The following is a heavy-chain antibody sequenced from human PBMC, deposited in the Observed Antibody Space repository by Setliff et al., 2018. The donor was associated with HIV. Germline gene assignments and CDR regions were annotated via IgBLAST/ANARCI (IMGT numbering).Heavy chain of an antibody. CDR2: INHSGST. Sequence: SETLSLTCAVYGGSFSGYYWSWIRQPPGKGLEWIGEINHSGSTNYNPSLKSRVTISVDTSKNQFSLKLSSVTAADTAVFYCARLTTTYYYDSSAYYNPVWGQGTLVTVS. CDR1: GGSFSGYY. CDR3: ARLTTTYYYDSSAYYNPV. D-gene: IGHD3-22*01. J-gene: IGHJ4*02. V-gene: IGHV4-34*01.